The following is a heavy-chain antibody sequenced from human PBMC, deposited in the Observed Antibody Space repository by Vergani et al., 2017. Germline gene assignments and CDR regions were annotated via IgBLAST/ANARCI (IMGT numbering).Heavy chain of an antibody. J-gene: IGHJ4*02. Sequence: EVQLVESGGELVQPGRPLRLSCTASGFTFGDDAISWFRQAPGKGPEWVAFIRTKSQGETTEYAASVKGRFFISRNDSKGVAYLQMNSLRTEDTAVYFCTRDRNYDIWAGSTNRFDHWGPGTLVTVSS. D-gene: IGHD3-9*01. V-gene: IGHV3-49*03. CDR3: TRDRNYDIWAGSTNRFDH. CDR2: IRTKSQGETT. CDR1: GFTFGDDA.